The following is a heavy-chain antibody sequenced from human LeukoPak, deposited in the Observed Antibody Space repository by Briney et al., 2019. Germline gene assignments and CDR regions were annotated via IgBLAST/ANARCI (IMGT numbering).Heavy chain of an antibody. CDR2: IYTSGST. CDR1: GGSISSYY. V-gene: IGHV4-4*07. CDR3: ARVDAGYSYGYYYYMDV. D-gene: IGHD5-18*01. Sequence: SETLSLTCTVSGGSISSYYWSWIRQPAGKGLEWIGRIYTSGSTNYNPSLKSRVTMSVDTSKNQFSLKLSSVTAADTAVYYCARVDAGYSYGYYYYMDVWGKGTAVTVSS. J-gene: IGHJ6*03.